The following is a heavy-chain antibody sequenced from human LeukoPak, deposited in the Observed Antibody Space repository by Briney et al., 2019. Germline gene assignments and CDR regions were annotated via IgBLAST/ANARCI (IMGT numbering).Heavy chain of an antibody. CDR3: AKVLGSSSWYSLGY. D-gene: IGHD6-13*01. CDR2: ISGGGGST. V-gene: IGHV3-43*02. J-gene: IGHJ4*02. CDR1: GFTFDNYA. Sequence: GGSLRLSCAASGFTFDNYAMHWVRRAPGKGLEWVSLISGGGGSTSYADSVKGRFTISRDNSKGSLYLQMNSLRTEDTALYYCAKVLGSSSWYSLGYWGQGTLVTVSS.